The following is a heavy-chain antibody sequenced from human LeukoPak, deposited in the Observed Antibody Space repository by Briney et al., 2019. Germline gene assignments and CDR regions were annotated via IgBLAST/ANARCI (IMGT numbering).Heavy chain of an antibody. D-gene: IGHD3-22*01. CDR1: GYTFTSYG. Sequence: ASVKVSCKASGYTFTSYGISWVRQAPGQGLEWMGWISAYNGNTNYAQKLQGRVTMTTDTSTSTAYMELRSLRSDDTAVYYCARDVLIVVVITVGELDYWGQGTLVTVSS. V-gene: IGHV1-18*01. J-gene: IGHJ4*02. CDR3: ARDVLIVVVITVGELDY. CDR2: ISAYNGNT.